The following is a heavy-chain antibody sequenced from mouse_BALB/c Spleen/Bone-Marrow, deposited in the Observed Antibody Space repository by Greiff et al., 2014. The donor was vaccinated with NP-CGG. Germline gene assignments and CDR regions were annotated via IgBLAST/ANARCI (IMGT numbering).Heavy chain of an antibody. D-gene: IGHD2-4*01. CDR1: GFSLTGYG. CDR3: ARALYDYDDRYCAMDY. Sequence: QVQLQQSGPGLVAPSQSLSITCTVSGFSLTGYGVNWVRQPPGKGLEWLGMIWGDGSTDYNSALKSRLSISKDNSKSQVFLKMNSLQTDDTARYYCARALYDYDDRYCAMDYWGQGTSVTVSS. CDR2: IWGDGST. V-gene: IGHV2-6-7*01. J-gene: IGHJ4*01.